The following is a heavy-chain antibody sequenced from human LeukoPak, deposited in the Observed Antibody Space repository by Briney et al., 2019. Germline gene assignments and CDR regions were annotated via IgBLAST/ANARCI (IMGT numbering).Heavy chain of an antibody. J-gene: IGHJ4*02. CDR3: ASESLMVRGVIIPFDY. D-gene: IGHD3-10*01. CDR1: GGTFSSYA. Sequence: ASVKVSCKASGGTFSSYAISWVRQAPGQGLEWMGGIIPICGTANYAQKFQGRVTITADESTSTAYMELSSLRSEDTAVYYCASESLMVRGVIIPFDYWGQGTLVTVSS. V-gene: IGHV1-69*13. CDR2: IIPICGTA.